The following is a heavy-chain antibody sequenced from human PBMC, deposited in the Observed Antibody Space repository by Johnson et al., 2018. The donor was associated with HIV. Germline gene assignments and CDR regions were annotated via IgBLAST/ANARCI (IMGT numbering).Heavy chain of an antibody. CDR1: GFTFSSYA. V-gene: IGHV3-30*04. J-gene: IGHJ3*01. Sequence: VQLVESGGGVVQPGRSLRLSCAASGFTFSSYAMHWVRQAPGKGLEGVAVISYDGSENYFADAVTGRFTLSRDSSKNTLYRQMNSLRAEDTAVYYCARGSRYTYDNDDASLLHAFDFWGQGTMVTVSS. CDR3: ARGSRYTYDNDDASLLHAFDF. D-gene: IGHD3-22*01. CDR2: ISYDGSEN.